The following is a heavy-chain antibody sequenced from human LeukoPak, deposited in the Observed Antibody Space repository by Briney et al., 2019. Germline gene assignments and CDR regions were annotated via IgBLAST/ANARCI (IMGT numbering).Heavy chain of an antibody. D-gene: IGHD5-12*01. CDR1: GFTFSNYA. CDR2: ISGNGGGT. CDR3: AKAPLTGIYDY. V-gene: IGHV3-23*01. J-gene: IGHJ4*02. Sequence: PGGSLRLSCAASGFTFSNYAMSWVRQAPGKGLEWVSSISGNGGGTYYADSVKGRFTISGDNSKNTVFLQMNSLRVEDTAVYYCAKAPLTGIYDYWGQGTLVTVSS.